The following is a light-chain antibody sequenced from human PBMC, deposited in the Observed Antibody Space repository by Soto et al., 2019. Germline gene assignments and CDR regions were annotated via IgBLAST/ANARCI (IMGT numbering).Light chain of an antibody. CDR2: DVS. CDR3: SLYTSSSMLPYV. V-gene: IGLV2-14*01. Sequence: QSVLTHPASVSGSPGRSITIPCPGTSSNAGGDNYVSWNQQHPGKAPKLMIYDVSNRPSGVSNRFAGGKSGDTASLTTSGVLAEVEADYYCSLYTSSSMLPYVFGTGTKLTVL. J-gene: IGLJ1*01. CDR1: SSNAGGDNY.